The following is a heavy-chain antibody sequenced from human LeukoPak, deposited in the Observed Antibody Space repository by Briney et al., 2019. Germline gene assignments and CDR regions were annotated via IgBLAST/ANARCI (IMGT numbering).Heavy chain of an antibody. Sequence: GESLKISCTGSGYTFRYYWIGWVRQMPGKGLEWMGIIYPDDSDTKYSPSFQGQVTISADKSISTAYLQWSSLKVSDTAMYYCARQGDETFDYWGQGTLVTVSS. J-gene: IGHJ4*02. CDR1: GYTFRYYW. CDR3: ARQGDETFDY. D-gene: IGHD3-16*01. CDR2: IYPDDSDT. V-gene: IGHV5-51*01.